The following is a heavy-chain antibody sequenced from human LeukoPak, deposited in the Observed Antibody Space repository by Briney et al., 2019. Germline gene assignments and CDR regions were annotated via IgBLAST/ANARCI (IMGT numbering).Heavy chain of an antibody. D-gene: IGHD1-14*01. Sequence: GRSLRLSCAASGFTFSSYAMHWVRQAPGKGPEWVAVISYDGSNKYYADSVKGRFTISRDNSKNTLYLQMNSLRAEDTAVYYCARSNLGQLDYWGQGTLVTVSS. CDR2: ISYDGSNK. CDR1: GFTFSSYA. CDR3: ARSNLGQLDY. V-gene: IGHV3-30*04. J-gene: IGHJ4*02.